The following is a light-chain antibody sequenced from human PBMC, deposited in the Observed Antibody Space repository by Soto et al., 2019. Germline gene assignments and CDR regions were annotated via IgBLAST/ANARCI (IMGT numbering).Light chain of an antibody. CDR1: QSVSSN. Sequence: EIVMTQSPATLSVSPGERATLSCRASQSVSSNLAWYQQKPGQAPRLLIYGASTRATGIPARFSGSGSGTDFTITISSLQSEDFSVYYCQQYNNWPPITFGGGTKVEIK. V-gene: IGKV3-15*01. J-gene: IGKJ4*01. CDR3: QQYNNWPPIT. CDR2: GAS.